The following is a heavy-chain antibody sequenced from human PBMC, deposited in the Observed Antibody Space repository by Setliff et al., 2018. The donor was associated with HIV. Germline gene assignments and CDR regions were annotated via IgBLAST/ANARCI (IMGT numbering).Heavy chain of an antibody. CDR2: ISTTGST. V-gene: IGHV4-61*09. J-gene: IGHJ6*01. Sequence: PSETLSLTCTVSGDSINSGTYYWSWIRQPAGKGLEWIGHISTTGSTNYNPSLKSRVTMSIDTSKNQFSLKLSSVTAADTAVYYCARDNSYYYGSGSHYWYGMDVWGQGTTVTVSS. D-gene: IGHD3-10*01. CDR1: GDSINSGTYY. CDR3: ARDNSYYYGSGSHYWYGMDV.